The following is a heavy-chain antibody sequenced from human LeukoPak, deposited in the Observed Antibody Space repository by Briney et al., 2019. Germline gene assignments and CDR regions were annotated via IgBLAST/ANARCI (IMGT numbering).Heavy chain of an antibody. V-gene: IGHV4-59*08. J-gene: IGHJ6*02. CDR1: GGSISSYY. Sequence: SETLSLTCTVSGGSISSYYWSWIRQPPGEGLEWIGYIYYSGSTNYNPSLKSRVTISVDTSKNQFSLKLSSVTAADTAVYYCARHSLVVPAAISGYYGMDVWGQGTTVTVSS. CDR3: ARHSLVVPAAISGYYGMDV. CDR2: IYYSGST. D-gene: IGHD2-2*02.